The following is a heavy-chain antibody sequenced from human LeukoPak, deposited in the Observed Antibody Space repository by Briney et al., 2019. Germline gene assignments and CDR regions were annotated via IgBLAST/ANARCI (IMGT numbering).Heavy chain of an antibody. Sequence: GASVKVSCKVSGYTLTELSLHWVRQAPGKGLEWMGGFDSEDSKTIYAQNFEGRVTMTESTSTDTVYMEVRSLRSEDTAIYYCATHDFYWGQGTLVTVSS. D-gene: IGHD2-21*02. CDR3: ATHDFY. J-gene: IGHJ4*02. CDR2: FDSEDSKT. V-gene: IGHV1-24*01. CDR1: GYTLTELS.